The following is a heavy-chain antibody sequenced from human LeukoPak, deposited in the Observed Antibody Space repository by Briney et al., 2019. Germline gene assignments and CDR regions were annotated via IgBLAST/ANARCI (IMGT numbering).Heavy chain of an antibody. CDR3: ASGHLTYYYGSGNGPPPFDY. D-gene: IGHD3-10*01. CDR1: GFTFSSYS. V-gene: IGHV3-48*01. CDR2: ISSSSSTI. Sequence: GGSLRLSCAASGFTFSSYSMNWVRQAPGKGLEWVSYISSSSSTIYYADSVKGRFTISRDNSKNTLYLQMNSLRAEDTAVYYCASGHLTYYYGSGNGPPPFDYWGQGTLVTVSS. J-gene: IGHJ4*02.